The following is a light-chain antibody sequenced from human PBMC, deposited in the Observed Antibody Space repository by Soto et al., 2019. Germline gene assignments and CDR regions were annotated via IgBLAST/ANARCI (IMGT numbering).Light chain of an antibody. V-gene: IGKV1-39*01. CDR1: QGISSD. CDR3: QESYSFLWGT. J-gene: IGKJ1*01. CDR2: GAS. Sequence: DIQLTQSPSFLSASMGDRVTITCRASQGISSDLAWYHQKPGKAPKLLIYGASSLQSGVPLRFSGSGSGTDFTLTITTLQPEDFATYYCQESYSFLWGTCGQGTKVEIK.